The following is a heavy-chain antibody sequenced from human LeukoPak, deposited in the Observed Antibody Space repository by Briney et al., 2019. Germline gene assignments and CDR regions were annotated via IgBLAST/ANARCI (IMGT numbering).Heavy chain of an antibody. J-gene: IGHJ4*02. Sequence: SETLSLTCAVYGGSFSGYYWSWIRQPPGKGLEWIGEINHSGSTNYNPSLKSRVTISVDTSKNQFSLKLSSVTAADTAVYYCARGLAAAGRGDYWGQGTLVTVSS. CDR3: ARGLAAAGRGDY. CDR1: GGSFSGYY. CDR2: INHSGST. V-gene: IGHV4-34*01. D-gene: IGHD6-13*01.